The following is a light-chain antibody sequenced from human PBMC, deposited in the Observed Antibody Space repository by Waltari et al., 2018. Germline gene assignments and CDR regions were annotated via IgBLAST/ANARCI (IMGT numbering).Light chain of an antibody. J-gene: IGLJ1*01. Sequence: SSELTQAPAVSVALGQTVRITCQGDSLRTYYAHWYQQKPGQASVLFIYGKNNRPSGIPDRLSASSSGNTASLTIAGAQAEDEADYYCNSRDSSGNPYVFGSGTKVTVL. CDR1: SLRTYY. V-gene: IGLV3-19*01. CDR3: NSRDSSGNPYV. CDR2: GKN.